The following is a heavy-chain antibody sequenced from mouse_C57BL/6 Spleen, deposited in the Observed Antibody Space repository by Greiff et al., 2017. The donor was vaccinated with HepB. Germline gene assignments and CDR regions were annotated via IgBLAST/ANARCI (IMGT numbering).Heavy chain of an antibody. CDR2: IWRGGST. D-gene: IGHD4-1*01. CDR3: AKGWDDERAWFAY. CDR1: GFSLTSYG. V-gene: IGHV2-5*01. Sequence: QVHVKQSGPGLVQPSQSLSITCTVSGFSLTSYGVHWVRQSPGKGLEWLGVIWRGGSTDYNAAFMSRLSITKDNSKSQVFFKMNSLQADDTAIYYCAKGWDDERAWFAYWGQGTLVTVSA. J-gene: IGHJ3*01.